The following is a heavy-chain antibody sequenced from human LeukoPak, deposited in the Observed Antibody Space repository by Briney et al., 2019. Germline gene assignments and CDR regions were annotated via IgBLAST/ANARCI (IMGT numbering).Heavy chain of an antibody. CDR1: GYTLTELS. Sequence: ASVKVSCKVSGYTLTELSMHWVRQAPGKGLEWMGGFDPEDGETIYAQKFQGRVTMTEDTSTDTAYMELSSLRSEDTAVYYCATAKNRGGDCYYYYGMDVWGQGTTVTVSS. J-gene: IGHJ6*02. CDR2: FDPEDGET. V-gene: IGHV1-24*01. D-gene: IGHD2-21*02. CDR3: ATAKNRGGDCYYYYGMDV.